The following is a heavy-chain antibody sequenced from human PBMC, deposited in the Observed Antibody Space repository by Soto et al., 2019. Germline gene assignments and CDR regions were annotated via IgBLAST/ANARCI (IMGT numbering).Heavy chain of an antibody. CDR3: AKDVGFQQHLFVFDL. V-gene: IGHV1-69*13. CDR1: GGTFTDYA. D-gene: IGHD3-10*02. J-gene: IGHJ4*02. CDR2: VIPIFRSS. Sequence: SVKVSCKASGGTFTDYAFSWVRQAPGQGLEWMGGVIPIFRSSDFAQKFQGRLTIFADASAGTAYMELSSLRSDDTAIYYCAKDVGFQQHLFVFDLWGQGTLVTVSS.